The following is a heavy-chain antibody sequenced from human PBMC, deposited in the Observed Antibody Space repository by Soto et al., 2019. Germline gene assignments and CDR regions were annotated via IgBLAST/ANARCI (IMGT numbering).Heavy chain of an antibody. Sequence: SETLSLTCTVSGGSTSSGGYYWNWIRQHPGKGLEWIGNIYNSGSTYYNPSLKSRVTISVDTSKNQFSLKLSSVTAADTAVYYCARVAATVTTYNWFDPWGQGTLVTVSS. D-gene: IGHD4-17*01. CDR3: ARVAATVTTYNWFDP. CDR1: GGSTSSGGYY. CDR2: IYNSGST. J-gene: IGHJ5*02. V-gene: IGHV4-31*03.